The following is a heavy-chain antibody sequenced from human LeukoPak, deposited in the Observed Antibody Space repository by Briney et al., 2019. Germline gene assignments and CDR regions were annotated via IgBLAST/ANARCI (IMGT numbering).Heavy chain of an antibody. CDR1: GGTFSSYA. CDR2: IIPILGIA. Sequence: SVKVSCKASGGTFSSYAISWVRQAPGQGLEWMERIIPILGIANYAQKFQGRVTITADKSTSTAYMELSSLRSEDTAVYYCARMGATAHLFDYWGQGTLVTVSS. D-gene: IGHD1-26*01. V-gene: IGHV1-69*04. J-gene: IGHJ4*02. CDR3: ARMGATAHLFDY.